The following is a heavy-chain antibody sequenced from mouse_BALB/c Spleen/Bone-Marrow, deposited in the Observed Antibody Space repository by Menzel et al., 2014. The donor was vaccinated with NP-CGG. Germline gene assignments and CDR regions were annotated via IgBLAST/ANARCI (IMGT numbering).Heavy chain of an antibody. CDR2: INPNNGVT. CDR3: ARRQLGPAWFAY. V-gene: IGHV1-18*01. CDR1: GYTFTEYT. D-gene: IGHD3-2*01. J-gene: IGHJ3*01. Sequence: EVQLQQSRPELVKPGTSVKIPCKTSGYTFTEYTIHWVKQSHGKSLEWIGGINPNNGVTAYNQKFRGKATLTVDKSSSTAYMELRSLTSEDSAVYYCARRQLGPAWFAYWGQGTLVTVSA.